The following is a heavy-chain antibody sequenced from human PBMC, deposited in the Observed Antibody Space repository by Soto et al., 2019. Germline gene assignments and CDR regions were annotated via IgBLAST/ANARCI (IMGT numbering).Heavy chain of an antibody. J-gene: IGHJ6*02. CDR3: ARVHNASVWYDILTGYWAYGMDV. V-gene: IGHV4-39*07. CDR1: GGSISSSSYY. CDR2: IFLSGCT. D-gene: IGHD3-9*01. Sequence: SETLSLTCTVSGGSISSSSYYWGWIRQPPGKGLEWIGKIFLSGCTNYIPSLKSRVTLSLDKSKTHFSLKLSSLPAADTAVYYCARVHNASVWYDILTGYWAYGMDVWGQGTTVTVSS.